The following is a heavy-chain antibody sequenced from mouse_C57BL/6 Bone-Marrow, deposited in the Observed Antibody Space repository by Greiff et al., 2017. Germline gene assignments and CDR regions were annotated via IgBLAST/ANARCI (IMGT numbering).Heavy chain of an antibody. CDR2: ISSGGDSI. CDR1: GFTFSSYA. V-gene: IGHV5-9-1*02. CDR3: TRDPPYGFYAMDY. D-gene: IGHD2-2*01. J-gene: IGHJ4*01. Sequence: EVMLVESGEGLVKPGGSLKLSCAASGFTFSSYAMSWVRQTPEKRLEWVAYISSGGDSIYYADTVKGRFTISRDNARNTLYLQMSSLKSEDTAMYYCTRDPPYGFYAMDYWGQGTSVTVSS.